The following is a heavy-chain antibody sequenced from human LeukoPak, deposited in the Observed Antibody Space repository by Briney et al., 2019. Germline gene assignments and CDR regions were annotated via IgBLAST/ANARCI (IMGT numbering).Heavy chain of an antibody. V-gene: IGHV3-53*01. CDR2: IYSGGST. CDR1: GFTVSSNY. Sequence: AGGSLRLSCAASGFTVSSNYMSWVRQAPGKGLEWVSVIYSGGSTYYADSVKGRFTISRDNSKDTLYLQMNSLRAEDTAVYYCARDLRFDPWGQGTLVTVSS. J-gene: IGHJ5*02. CDR3: ARDLRFDP.